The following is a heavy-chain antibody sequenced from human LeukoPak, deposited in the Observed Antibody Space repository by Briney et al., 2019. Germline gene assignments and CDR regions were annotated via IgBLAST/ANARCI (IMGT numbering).Heavy chain of an antibody. D-gene: IGHD2-2*01. Sequence: SETLSLTXAVYGGSFSGYYWSWIRQPPGKGLEWIGEINHSGSTNYNPSLKSRVTISVDTSKNQFSLKLSSVTAADTAVYYCARGRNGYCSSTSCYRFDYWGQGTLVTVSS. J-gene: IGHJ4*02. CDR3: ARGRNGYCSSTSCYRFDY. CDR1: GGSFSGYY. CDR2: INHSGST. V-gene: IGHV4-34*01.